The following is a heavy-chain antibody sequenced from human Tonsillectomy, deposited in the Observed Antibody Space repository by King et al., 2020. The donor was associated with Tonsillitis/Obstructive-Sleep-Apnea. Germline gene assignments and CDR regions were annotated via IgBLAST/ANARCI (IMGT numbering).Heavy chain of an antibody. V-gene: IGHV1-18*01. CDR1: GYTFTSYG. Sequence: QLVQSGAEVKKPGASVKVSCKASGYTFTSYGISWVRQAPGQGLEWMGWISVFNGDTNYAQKLQGRVTMTTDTSTSTAYMELRSLRSDDTAVYYCATDRARTSPPISYHMDVWGEGTTVTVS. D-gene: IGHD1-7*01. CDR2: ISVFNGDT. J-gene: IGHJ6*03. CDR3: ATDRARTSPPISYHMDV.